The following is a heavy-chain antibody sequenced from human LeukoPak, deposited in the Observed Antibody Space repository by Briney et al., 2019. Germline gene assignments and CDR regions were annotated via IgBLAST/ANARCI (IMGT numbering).Heavy chain of an antibody. J-gene: IGHJ5*02. CDR2: IYHSGST. CDR1: GGSISSGGYS. V-gene: IGHV4-30-2*01. D-gene: IGHD3-16*01. Sequence: SETLSLTCAVSGGSISSGGYSWSWIRQPPGKGLEWIGYIYHSGSTYYNPSLKSRVTISVDRSKNQFSLKLSSVTAADTAVYYCARAGAVPWYYGFDPWGQGTLVTVSS. CDR3: ARAGAVPWYYGFDP.